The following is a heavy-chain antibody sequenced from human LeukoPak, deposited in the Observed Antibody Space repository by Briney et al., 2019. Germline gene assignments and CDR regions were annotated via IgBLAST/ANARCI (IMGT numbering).Heavy chain of an antibody. CDR3: ARSYSGYYYFYGMDV. J-gene: IGHJ6*02. CDR1: GDSISSYY. CDR2: IYYSGST. Sequence: SETLSLTCTVSGDSISSYYWGWIRQPPGKGLESIAYIYYSGSTSYNPSLYSRVTISLDTSKSQFSLKLSSVTAADTAVYYCARSYSGYYYFYGMDVWGQGTTVTVSS. V-gene: IGHV4-59*08. D-gene: IGHD5-12*01.